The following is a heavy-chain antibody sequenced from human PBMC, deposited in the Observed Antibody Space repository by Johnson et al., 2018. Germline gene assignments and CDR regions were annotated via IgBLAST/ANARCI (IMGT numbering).Heavy chain of an antibody. CDR2: LISDGSST. V-gene: IGHV3-74*01. J-gene: IGHJ3*02. D-gene: IGHD4-23*01. CDR3: ATANSHAFDM. Sequence: VQLQESGGGLVQPGGSLRLSCAASGFTFSSYWMHWVRQAPGKGLVWVSRLISDGSSTSYADSVKGRFTISRDNAKNTLYLQMNSLRAEDTAVYYCATANSHAFDMWGQGTMVTVSS. CDR1: GFTFSSYW.